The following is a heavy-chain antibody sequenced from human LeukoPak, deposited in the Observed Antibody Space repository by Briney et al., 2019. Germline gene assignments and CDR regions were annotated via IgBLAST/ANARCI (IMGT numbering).Heavy chain of an antibody. Sequence: PSETLSLTCTVSGGSMSNYHWSWIRQPPGKGLEWMGYIYSSGSTNYNPSLKSRVTISVDTSKNQFSLRLSSVTAADTAVYYCARGPSGSYNWFDPWGQGTLVTVSS. CDR3: ARGPSGSYNWFDP. CDR2: IYSSGST. D-gene: IGHD1-26*01. J-gene: IGHJ5*02. V-gene: IGHV4-59*01. CDR1: GGSMSNYH.